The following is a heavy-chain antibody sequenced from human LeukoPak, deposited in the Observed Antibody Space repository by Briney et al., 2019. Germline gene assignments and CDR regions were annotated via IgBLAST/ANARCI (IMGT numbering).Heavy chain of an antibody. D-gene: IGHD6-19*01. CDR2: IYYSGST. CDR3: ARDVGQWQHDAFDI. Sequence: PSETLSLTCTVSGGSISSGGYYWSWIRQHPGKGLEWIGYIYYSGSTYYNPSLKSRVTISVDTSKNQFSLKLSSVTAADTAVYYCARDVGQWQHDAFDIWGQGTMVTVSS. CDR1: GGSISSGGYY. J-gene: IGHJ3*02. V-gene: IGHV4-31*03.